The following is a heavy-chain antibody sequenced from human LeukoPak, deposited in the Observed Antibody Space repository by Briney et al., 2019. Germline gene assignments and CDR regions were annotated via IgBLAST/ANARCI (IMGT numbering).Heavy chain of an antibody. CDR2: ISSSGSTI. J-gene: IGHJ3*02. CDR1: GFTFSSYE. V-gene: IGHV3-48*03. D-gene: IGHD4-17*01. Sequence: QPGGSLRLSCAASGFTFSSYEMNWVRQAPGKGLEWVSYISSSGSTIYYADSVKGRFTISRDNAKNSLYLQMNSLRAEDTAVYYCARDSPMTTVTTGAFDIWGQGTMVTVSS. CDR3: ARDSPMTTVTTGAFDI.